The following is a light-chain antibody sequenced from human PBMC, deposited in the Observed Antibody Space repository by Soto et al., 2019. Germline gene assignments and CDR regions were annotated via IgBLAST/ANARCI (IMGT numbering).Light chain of an antibody. V-gene: IGKV1-9*01. CDR1: QDISSY. J-gene: IGKJ4*01. CDR2: AAS. CDR3: QQLNSYPLT. Sequence: IQLTQSPSSLSASLGDRVTITCRASQDISSYLAWSQQKPGKAPKLLIYAASTLQSGVPSRFSGSGSGTDFTLTINSLQPEDFATYYCQQLNSYPLTFGGGTKVDIK.